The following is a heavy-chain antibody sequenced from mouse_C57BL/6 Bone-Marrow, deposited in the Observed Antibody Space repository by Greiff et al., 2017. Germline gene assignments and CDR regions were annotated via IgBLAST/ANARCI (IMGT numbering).Heavy chain of an antibody. V-gene: IGHV1-64*01. D-gene: IGHD1-1*01. CDR3: ARSVLLRPFDY. CDR1: GYTFTSYW. J-gene: IGHJ2*01. Sequence: QVQLQQPGAELVKPGASVKLSCKASGYTFTSYWMHWVKQRPGQGLEWIGMIHPNSGSTNYNEKFKSKATLTVDKSSSTAYLQLSSLTSEDSAVYYCARSVLLRPFDYWGQGTTLTVSS. CDR2: IHPNSGST.